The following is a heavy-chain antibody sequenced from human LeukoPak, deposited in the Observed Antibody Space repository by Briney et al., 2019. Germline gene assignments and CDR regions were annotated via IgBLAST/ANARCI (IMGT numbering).Heavy chain of an antibody. Sequence: SETLSLTCAVYGGSFSGYYWSWIRQPPGKGLEWIGEINHSGSTNYNPSLKSRVTISVDMSKNQFSLKPSSVTAADTAVYYCARLSVGIAVAGTDYWGQGTLVTVSS. J-gene: IGHJ4*02. D-gene: IGHD6-19*01. CDR3: ARLSVGIAVAGTDY. CDR1: GGSFSGYY. CDR2: INHSGST. V-gene: IGHV4-34*01.